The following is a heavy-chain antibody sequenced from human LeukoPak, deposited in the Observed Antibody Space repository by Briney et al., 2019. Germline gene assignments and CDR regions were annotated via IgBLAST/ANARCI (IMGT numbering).Heavy chain of an antibody. CDR2: IYTSGST. V-gene: IGHV4-4*09. J-gene: IGHJ5*02. CDR3: ARPKWESGWFDP. Sequence: PSETLSLTCTVSGGSISSYYWSWIRQPPGKGLEWIGYIYTSGSTNYNPSLKSRVTISVDTSKNQFSLKLSSVTAADTAVYYCARPKWESGWFDPWGQGTLVTVSS. CDR1: GGSISSYY. D-gene: IGHD1-26*01.